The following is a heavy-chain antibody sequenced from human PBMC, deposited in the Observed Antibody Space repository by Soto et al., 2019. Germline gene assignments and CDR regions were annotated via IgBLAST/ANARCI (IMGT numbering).Heavy chain of an antibody. Sequence: WGDLRVPRGASRLTFRQLPLCSVCQASGKGLEWFAAISGSGGSTYYADSVKCRFTISRDNSKNTLYLQMNSLRAVDTAVYYCAYSSNPFDYWGQGSLVTVSS. CDR3: AYSSNPFDY. CDR2: ISGSGGST. J-gene: IGHJ4*02. D-gene: IGHD6-13*01. CDR1: RLTFRQLP. V-gene: IGHV3-23*01.